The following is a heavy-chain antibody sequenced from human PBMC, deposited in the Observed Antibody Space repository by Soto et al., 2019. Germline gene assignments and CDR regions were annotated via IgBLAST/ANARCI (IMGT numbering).Heavy chain of an antibody. CDR3: AREGRDYGSGSYVLDY. J-gene: IGHJ4*02. V-gene: IGHV4-30-4*01. CDR1: GGSISSGDYY. D-gene: IGHD3-10*01. CDR2: IYYSGST. Sequence: PSETLSLTCTVSGGSISSGDYYWSWIRQPPGKGLEWIGYIYYSGSTYYNPSLKSRVTISVDTSKNQFSLKLSSVTAADTAVYYCAREGRDYGSGSYVLDYWGQGTLVTVSS.